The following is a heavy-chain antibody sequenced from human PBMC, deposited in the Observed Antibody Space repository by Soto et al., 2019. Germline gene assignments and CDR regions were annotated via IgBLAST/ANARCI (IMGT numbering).Heavy chain of an antibody. CDR1: GGTFSSYT. D-gene: IGHD6-25*01. V-gene: IGHV1-69*04. Sequence: ASVKVSCKASGGTFSSYTISWVRQAPGQGLEWMGRIIPILGIANYAQKFQGRVTITADKSTSTVYMELRSLRSDDTAVYYCAREMWTRSGPQNFFDYWGQGALVTVSS. CDR3: AREMWTRSGPQNFFDY. J-gene: IGHJ4*02. CDR2: IIPILGIA.